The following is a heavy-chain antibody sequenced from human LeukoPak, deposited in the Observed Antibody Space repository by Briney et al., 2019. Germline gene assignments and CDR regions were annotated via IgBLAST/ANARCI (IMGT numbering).Heavy chain of an antibody. CDR3: ARDVVLLCVAQKYYFDS. Sequence: ASVKVSCKASGYTFTTYYIHWVRQAPGQGLEWMGWINPYSGATNYAQNFQGRVTMTRDTSISTVYMDLTRLTSDDTAVYYCARDVVLLCVAQKYYFDSWGQGALVTVSS. CDR2: INPYSGAT. D-gene: IGHD2/OR15-2a*01. V-gene: IGHV1-2*02. CDR1: GYTFTTYY. J-gene: IGHJ4*02.